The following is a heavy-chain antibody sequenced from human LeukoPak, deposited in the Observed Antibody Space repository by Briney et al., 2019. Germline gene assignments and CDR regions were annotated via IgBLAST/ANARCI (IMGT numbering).Heavy chain of an antibody. D-gene: IGHD3-22*01. CDR1: GYSISSGYH. J-gene: IGHJ1*01. CDR2: IYHSGST. CDR3: ARVVQSTDSSGFYLPEYFQH. Sequence: SETLSLTCTVSGYSISSGYHWGWIRQPPGKGLEWIGSIYHSGSTYYNPSLKSRVTISVDTSKNQFSLKLRSVTAADTAVYYCARVVQSTDSSGFYLPEYFQHWGQGTLVTASS. V-gene: IGHV4-38-2*02.